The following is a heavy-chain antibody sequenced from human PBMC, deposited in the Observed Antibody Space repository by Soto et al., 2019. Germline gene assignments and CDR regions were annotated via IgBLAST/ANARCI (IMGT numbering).Heavy chain of an antibody. D-gene: IGHD3-10*01. CDR1: GYSFTSYW. J-gene: IGHJ6*02. CDR3: ASNPGNYYYYGMDV. Sequence: PGESLKISCKGSGYSFTSYWISWVRQMPGKGLEWMGRIDPSDSYTNYSPSFQGHVTISADKSISTAYLQWSSLKASDTAMYYCASNPGNYYYYGMDVWGQGTTVTVSS. CDR2: IDPSDSYT. V-gene: IGHV5-10-1*01.